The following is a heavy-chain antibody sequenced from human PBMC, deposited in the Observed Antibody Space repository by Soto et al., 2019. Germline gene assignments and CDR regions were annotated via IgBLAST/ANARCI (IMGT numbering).Heavy chain of an antibody. J-gene: IGHJ6*02. Sequence: GASVKVSCKASGYTFTSYGISWVRQAPGQGLEWMGWISAYNGNTNYAQKLQGRVTMTTDTSTSTAYMELRSLRSDDTAVYYCARDGWGITLERYGMDVWGQGTTVTVSS. CDR2: ISAYNGNT. CDR3: ARDGWGITLERYGMDV. D-gene: IGHD1-1*01. V-gene: IGHV1-18*01. CDR1: GYTFTSYG.